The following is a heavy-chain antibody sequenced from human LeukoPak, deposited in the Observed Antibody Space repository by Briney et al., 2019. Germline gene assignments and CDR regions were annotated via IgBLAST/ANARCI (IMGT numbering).Heavy chain of an antibody. CDR2: IYYSGST. V-gene: IGHV4-39*01. CDR3: ATLVSTRYYFDY. J-gene: IGHJ4*02. D-gene: IGHD5/OR15-5a*01. Sequence: SETLSLTCTVSGGSISSSSYYWGWIRQPPGKGLEWIGSIYYSGSTYYNPSLKSRVTISVDTSKNQFSLRLTSVTAADTAVYFCATLVSTRYYFDYWGQGTLVTVSS. CDR1: GGSISSSSYY.